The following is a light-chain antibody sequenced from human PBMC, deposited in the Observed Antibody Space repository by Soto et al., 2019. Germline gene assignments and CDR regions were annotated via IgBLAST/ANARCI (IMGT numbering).Light chain of an antibody. CDR2: GAS. CDR1: QSVSSTY. J-gene: IGKJ5*01. Sequence: EIVLTQSPGTLSLSPGDRAILDCTASQSVSSTYLAWYQQKPGQAPRLLSAGASSRDTGIPDRISGSGSGTDFTLSISRLETADCAEYYCQQYGGSPTTLGQRTRLEIK. V-gene: IGKV3-20*01. CDR3: QQYGGSPTT.